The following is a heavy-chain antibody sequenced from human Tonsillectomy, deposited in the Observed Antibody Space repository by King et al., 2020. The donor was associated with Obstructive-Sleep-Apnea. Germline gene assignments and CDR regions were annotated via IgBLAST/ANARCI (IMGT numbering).Heavy chain of an antibody. CDR1: GFTFSSYS. J-gene: IGHJ2*01. D-gene: IGHD3-9*01. CDR3: ARYYDILTGYFKEYFDL. Sequence: QLVQSGGGLVKPGGSLRLSCAASGFTFSSYSMNWVRQAPGKGLEWVSSISSSSSYIYYAGSVKGRFTISRDNAKNSLYLQMNSLRAEDTAVYYCARYYDILTGYFKEYFDLWGRGTLVTVSS. CDR2: ISSSSSYI. V-gene: IGHV3-21*01.